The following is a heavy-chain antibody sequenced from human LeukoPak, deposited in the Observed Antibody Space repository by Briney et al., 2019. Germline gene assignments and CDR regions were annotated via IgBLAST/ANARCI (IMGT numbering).Heavy chain of an antibody. CDR3: ALRSGYDLYCFDY. V-gene: IGHV1-24*01. D-gene: IGHD5-12*01. J-gene: IGHJ4*02. Sequence: ASVKVSCKVSGYTLTELSMHWVRQAPGKGLEWMGGFDPEDGETIYAQKFRGRVTMTEDTSTDTASMELSSRRSEDTTEKYCALRSGYDLYCFDYWGQGTLVTVSS. CDR2: FDPEDGET. CDR1: GYTLTELS.